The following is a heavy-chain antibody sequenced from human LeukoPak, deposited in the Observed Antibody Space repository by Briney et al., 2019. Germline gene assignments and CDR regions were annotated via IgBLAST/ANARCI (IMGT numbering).Heavy chain of an antibody. CDR3: AKTGVGAITYYYYGMDV. CDR2: IGGSGGST. CDR1: GSTFSSYA. D-gene: IGHD3-10*01. J-gene: IGHJ6*02. V-gene: IGHV3-23*01. Sequence: GGSLRLSCAASGSTFSSYAMSWVRQAPGKGLEWVSAIGGSGGSTYYADSVKGRFTISRDNSKNTLYLQMNSLRAEDMAVYYCAKTGVGAITYYYYGMDVWGQGTTVTVSS.